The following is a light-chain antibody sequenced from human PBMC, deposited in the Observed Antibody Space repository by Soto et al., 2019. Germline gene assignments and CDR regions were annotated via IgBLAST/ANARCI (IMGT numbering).Light chain of an antibody. Sequence: EIVLTQSPGTLSLSPGERATLSCRASQSVDSSFLAWYQQKPGQPPRLLIYGASSRATGIPGRFSGSGSGTEFTLSISRLDPEDFAVYYCQQRSNWPLMFTFGQGTKLEIK. V-gene: IGKV3D-20*02. CDR2: GAS. CDR1: QSVDSSF. J-gene: IGKJ2*01. CDR3: QQRSNWPLMFT.